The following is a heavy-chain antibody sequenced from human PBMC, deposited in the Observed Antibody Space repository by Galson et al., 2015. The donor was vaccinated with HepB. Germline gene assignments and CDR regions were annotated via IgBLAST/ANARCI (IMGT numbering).Heavy chain of an antibody. CDR3: ARDPPLGTPFDY. D-gene: IGHD7-27*01. CDR2: ISSSSNYM. V-gene: IGHV3-21*01. Sequence: SLRLSCAASGFTFSNYNMNWVRQAPGQGLEWVSSISSSSNYMYYADSVKGRFTISRDNAKNSLYLQMNSLRAEDTAVYYCARDPPLGTPFDYWGQGTLVTVSS. J-gene: IGHJ4*02. CDR1: GFTFSNYN.